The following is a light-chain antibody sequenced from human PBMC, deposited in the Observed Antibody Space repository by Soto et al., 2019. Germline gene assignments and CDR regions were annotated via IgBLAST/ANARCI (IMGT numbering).Light chain of an antibody. CDR1: QSVGTK. J-gene: IGKJ1*01. CDR2: GAS. CDR3: QQYSSWLWT. Sequence: EIVLTQSPGTLSLSRGERATLSCRASQSVGTKLAWYQQTRGQAPRLLIYGASNRATGVPARFSGSVSGTEFTLTISSLQSEDFAVYYCQQYSSWLWTFGQGTKVDI. V-gene: IGKV3-15*01.